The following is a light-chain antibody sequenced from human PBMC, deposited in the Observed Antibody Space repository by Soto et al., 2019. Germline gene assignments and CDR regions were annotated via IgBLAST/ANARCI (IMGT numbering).Light chain of an antibody. J-gene: IGKJ4*01. V-gene: IGKV3-20*01. CDR2: GAS. CDR3: QQYGNSPLT. Sequence: EIVLTQSPGTLSLSPGERATLSCRASQSVRSSYFAWYQRKPGQAPRLLIFGASTRAPGIPDRFSGSGSGTDFTLTISKLEPEDFALFYCQQYGNSPLTVGGGTKVDIK. CDR1: QSVRSSY.